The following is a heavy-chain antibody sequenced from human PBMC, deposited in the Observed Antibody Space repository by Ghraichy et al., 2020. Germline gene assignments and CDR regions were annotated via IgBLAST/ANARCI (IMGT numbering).Heavy chain of an antibody. CDR3: VREGQELGKSGFDL. J-gene: IGHJ5*02. CDR2: ISRNGRDT. Sequence: LSLTCAASGFTFSDHYMSWIRQAPGKGLEWVSLISRNGRDTNYADSVRDRFTISRDNAKNSLYLQLNTLRAEDTAVYYCVREGQELGKSGFDLWGQGTLVTVSS. V-gene: IGHV3-11*06. CDR1: GFTFSDHY. D-gene: IGHD1-7*01.